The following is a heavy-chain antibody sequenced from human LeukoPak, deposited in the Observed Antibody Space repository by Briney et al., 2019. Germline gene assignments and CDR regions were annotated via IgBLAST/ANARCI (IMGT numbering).Heavy chain of an antibody. D-gene: IGHD3-3*01. V-gene: IGHV1-2*06. CDR2: INPNSGGT. CDR1: GYTFTGYY. CDR3: ARGHKTTIFGVVIIRGVWFDP. J-gene: IGHJ5*02. Sequence: RASVKVSCKASGYTFTGYYMHWVRQAPGQGLEWMGRINPNSGGTNYAQKFQGRVTMTRDTSISTAYMELSSLRSEDTAVYYCARGHKTTIFGVVIIRGVWFDPWGQGTLVTVSS.